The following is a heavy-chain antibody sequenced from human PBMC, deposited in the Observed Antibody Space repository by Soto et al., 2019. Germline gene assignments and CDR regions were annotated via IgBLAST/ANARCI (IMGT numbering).Heavy chain of an antibody. CDR2: IYPAASDA. J-gene: IGHJ4*02. CDR3: ARLICRSTSCYTGSRHFFDY. Sequence: GESLKISCKGSGYSFSNYWIAWLRQMPGKGLAWMGLIYPAASDARYSPSFQGQVTFSVDNSISTSYLQWSSLKASDTATYYCARLICRSTSCYTGSRHFFDYWGQGALVTVSS. CDR1: GYSFSNYW. D-gene: IGHD2-2*02. V-gene: IGHV5-51*01.